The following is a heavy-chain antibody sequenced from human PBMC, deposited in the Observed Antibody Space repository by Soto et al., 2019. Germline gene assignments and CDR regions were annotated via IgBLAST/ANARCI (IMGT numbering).Heavy chain of an antibody. CDR3: ARDRLRGYDSSGCLGWFDP. D-gene: IGHD3-22*01. V-gene: IGHV1-18*01. CDR2: INPSDGNR. CDR1: GYRFWFYG. J-gene: IGHJ5*02. Sequence: ASVKGSWKASGYRFWFYGINLGRQAPGQRLEWMGWINPSDGNRNFAQKFEDRVTMTTATSTNTVFLELRSLKSDDTAIYYCARDRLRGYDSSGCLGWFDPWGQGTLVTVSS.